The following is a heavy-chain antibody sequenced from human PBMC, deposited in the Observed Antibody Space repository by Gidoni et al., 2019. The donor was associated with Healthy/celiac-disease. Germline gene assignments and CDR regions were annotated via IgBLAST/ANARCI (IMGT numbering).Heavy chain of an antibody. CDR2: ISYDGSNK. Sequence: QVQLVESGGGVVQPGRSLRLSCAASGFTFGSYGMHWVRQAPGKGLEWVAVISYDGSNKYYADSVKGRFTISRDNSKNTLYLQMNSLRAEDTAVYYCAKGAYDILTGIFDYWGQGTLVTVSS. D-gene: IGHD3-9*01. CDR3: AKGAYDILTGIFDY. V-gene: IGHV3-30*18. J-gene: IGHJ4*02. CDR1: GFTFGSYG.